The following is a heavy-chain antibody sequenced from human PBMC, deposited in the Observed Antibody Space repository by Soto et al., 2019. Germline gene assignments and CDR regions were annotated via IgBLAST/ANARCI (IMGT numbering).Heavy chain of an antibody. CDR1: GYTFSDYY. V-gene: IGHV1-2*02. J-gene: IGHJ4*02. CDR3: ASEPATAKPEGVDF. Sequence: ASLKVSCKASGYTFSDYYIHWVRQAPGQGLEWMGWINPNSGGTKYAPKFQGGVTMTRDTSITTAYMELSRLRSGDTAVYYCASEPATAKPEGVDFWGQGTLVTVSS. CDR2: INPNSGGT. D-gene: IGHD1-1*01.